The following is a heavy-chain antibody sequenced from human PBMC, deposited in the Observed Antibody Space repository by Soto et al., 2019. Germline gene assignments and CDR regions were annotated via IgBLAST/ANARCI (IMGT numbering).Heavy chain of an antibody. D-gene: IGHD2-15*01. CDR2: INNDGSVS. CDR1: GFTFSNYW. Sequence: EVQLVESGGGLVQPGGSLRLSCVASGFTFSNYWMYWVRQAPGEGLVWVSRINNDGSVSSYADSVKGRLTISRDNVKNTLYLQMDSRRAEDTAVYYCARGDCVGGTCYSLAGSFYYYMDVWGKGTTVTVFS. CDR3: ARGDCVGGTCYSLAGSFYYYMDV. J-gene: IGHJ6*03. V-gene: IGHV3-74*01.